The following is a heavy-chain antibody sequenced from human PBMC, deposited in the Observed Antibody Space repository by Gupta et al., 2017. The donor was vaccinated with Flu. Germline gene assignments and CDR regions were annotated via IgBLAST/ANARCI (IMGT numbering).Heavy chain of an antibody. J-gene: IGHJ4*02. CDR3: ARDRAYNCFDY. D-gene: IGHD4-4*01. Sequence: WVRQTPGKGLEWVANINEDGSTKNYVDSVKGRFTISRDNAKNSLFLQMDSLRAEDTAVYYCARDRAYNCFDYWGQGTRVTVSS. V-gene: IGHV3-7*01. CDR2: INEDGSTK.